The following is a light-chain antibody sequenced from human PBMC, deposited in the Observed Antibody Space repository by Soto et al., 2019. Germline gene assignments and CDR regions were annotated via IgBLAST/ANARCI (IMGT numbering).Light chain of an antibody. V-gene: IGKV2-28*01. CDR3: VQGLYTPRA. CDR1: QNLLHSNGYNY. Sequence: EIVMTQSPLSLPVTPGEPASISCRSSQNLLHSNGYNYLNWYLQKPGQSPQLLIYVGSTRASGVPDRFSGGGSVTDFTLKISRVEAEDVGVYYCVQGLYTPRAFGQGTKLEIK. CDR2: VGS. J-gene: IGKJ2*01.